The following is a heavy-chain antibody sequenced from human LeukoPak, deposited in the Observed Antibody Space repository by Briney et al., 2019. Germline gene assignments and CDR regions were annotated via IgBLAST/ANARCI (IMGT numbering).Heavy chain of an antibody. CDR2: INHRGTT. Sequence: SETLSLTCAVYGGSFSGHYWSWIRQPPGKGLEWIGEINHRGTTNYNPSLKSRVTISVDKSKSQFSLKLNSVTAADTAVYYCARVDDIWGQGTLVTVSS. CDR1: GGSFSGHY. V-gene: IGHV4-34*01. CDR3: ARVDDI. J-gene: IGHJ1*01.